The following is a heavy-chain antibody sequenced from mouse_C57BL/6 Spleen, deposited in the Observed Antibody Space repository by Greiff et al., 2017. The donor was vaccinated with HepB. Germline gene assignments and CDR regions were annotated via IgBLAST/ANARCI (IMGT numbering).Heavy chain of an antibody. V-gene: IGHV14-4*01. Sequence: PLQQSGAELVRPGASVKLSCTASGFNIKDDYMHWVKQRPEQGLEWIGWIDPENGDTEYASKFQGKATITADTSSNTAYLQLSSLTSEDTAVYYCTTLLTTGPMDYWGQGTSVTVSS. CDR3: TTLLTTGPMDY. CDR1: GFNIKDDY. J-gene: IGHJ4*01. D-gene: IGHD1-1*01. CDR2: IDPENGDT.